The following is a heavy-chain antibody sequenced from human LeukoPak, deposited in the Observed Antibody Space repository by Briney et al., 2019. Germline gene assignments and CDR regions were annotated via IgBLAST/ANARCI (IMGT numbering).Heavy chain of an antibody. J-gene: IGHJ4*02. D-gene: IGHD6-13*01. CDR2: INPSGGST. CDR1: GYTFTSYY. V-gene: IGHV1-46*01. Sequence: ASVKVSCKASGYTFTSYYMHWVRQAPAQGLEWMGIINPSGGSTSYAQKFQGRVTMTRDTSTSTGYMELSSLRSEDTAVYYCASIIAAAGFDYWGQGTLVTVSS. CDR3: ASIIAAAGFDY.